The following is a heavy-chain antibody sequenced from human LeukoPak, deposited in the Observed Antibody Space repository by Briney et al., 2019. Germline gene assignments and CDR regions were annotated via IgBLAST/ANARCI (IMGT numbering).Heavy chain of an antibody. D-gene: IGHD1-1*01. V-gene: IGHV3-11*01. CDR2: IRSSGRTI. CDR1: GFNFSDYY. Sequence: PGGSLRLSCTASGFNFSDYYMSWIRQAPGKGLEWVSYIRSSGRTIYYADSVKGRFTISRDNAKNSLYLQMNSLRAEDTALYYCARGTSDARYYFDYWGQGILVTVSS. CDR3: ARGTSDARYYFDY. J-gene: IGHJ4*02.